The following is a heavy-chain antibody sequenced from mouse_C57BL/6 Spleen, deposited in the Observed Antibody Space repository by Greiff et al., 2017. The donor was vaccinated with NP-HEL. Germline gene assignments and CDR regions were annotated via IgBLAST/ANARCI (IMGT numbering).Heavy chain of an antibody. CDR1: GYTFTSYW. D-gene: IGHD1-1*01. J-gene: IGHJ1*03. V-gene: IGHV1-55*01. CDR3: ARSRYYGSSYWYFDV. Sequence: QVQLQQPGAELVKPGASVKMSCKASGYTFTSYWITWVKQRPGQGLEWIGDIYPGSGSTNYNEKFKSKATLTVDTSSSTAYMQLSSLTSEESAVYDCARSRYYGSSYWYFDVWGTGTTVTVSS. CDR2: IYPGSGST.